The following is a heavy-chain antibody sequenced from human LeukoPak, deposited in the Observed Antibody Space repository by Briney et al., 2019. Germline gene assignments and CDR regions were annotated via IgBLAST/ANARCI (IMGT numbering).Heavy chain of an antibody. Sequence: ASVKVSCKASGYTFTGYYMHWVRQAPGQGLEWMGWINPNSGGTNYAQKFQGRVTMTRDTSISTAYMELSRLRSDDTAVYYCATSWGYSSGPFDYWGQGTLVTVSS. D-gene: IGHD6-19*01. CDR2: INPNSGGT. CDR1: GYTFTGYY. V-gene: IGHV1-2*02. CDR3: ATSWGYSSGPFDY. J-gene: IGHJ4*02.